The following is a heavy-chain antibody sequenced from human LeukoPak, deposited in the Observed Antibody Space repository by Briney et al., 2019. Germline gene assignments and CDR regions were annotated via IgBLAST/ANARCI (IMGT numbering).Heavy chain of an antibody. CDR2: INPSGGGT. J-gene: IGHJ3*02. V-gene: IGHV1-46*01. CDR3: ARGSGSYYRTLDAFDI. D-gene: IGHD1-26*01. CDR1: GYTFTSYY. Sequence: GASVKVSCKASGYTFTSYYMHWVRQAPGQGLEWMGIINPSGGGTSYAQKFQGRVTMTRDTSTSTVYMELSSLRSEDTAVYYCARGSGSYYRTLDAFDIWGQGTMVTVSS.